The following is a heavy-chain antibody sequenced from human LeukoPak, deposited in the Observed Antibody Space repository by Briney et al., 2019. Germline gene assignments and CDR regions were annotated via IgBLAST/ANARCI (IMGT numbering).Heavy chain of an antibody. J-gene: IGHJ4*02. D-gene: IGHD2-21*02. CDR1: GFTFRSHA. CDR3: ARFRTWGDKAFDY. CDR2: IYENGGTT. V-gene: IGHV3-23*01. Sequence: PGGSLRLSCVGSGFTFRSHAMSWVRQAPEKGLEFVSGIYENGGTTYYADSVKGRFSISRDNSKNTLYLQMNSLRAEDTAVYYCARFRTWGDKAFDYWGQGTLVTVSS.